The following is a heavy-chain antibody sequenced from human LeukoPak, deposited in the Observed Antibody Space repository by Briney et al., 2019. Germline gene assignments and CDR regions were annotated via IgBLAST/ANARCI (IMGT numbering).Heavy chain of an antibody. Sequence: SVKVSCKASGGTFSSYAISWVRQAPGQGLEWMGGIIPIVGSANYAQKFLGKVTITADKSTSTAYMELKSLRSEDTAVYYCARGGPSDWFDPWGQGTLVTVSS. V-gene: IGHV1-69*06. CDR3: ARGGPSDWFDP. D-gene: IGHD2-15*01. CDR1: GGTFSSYA. CDR2: IIPIVGSA. J-gene: IGHJ5*02.